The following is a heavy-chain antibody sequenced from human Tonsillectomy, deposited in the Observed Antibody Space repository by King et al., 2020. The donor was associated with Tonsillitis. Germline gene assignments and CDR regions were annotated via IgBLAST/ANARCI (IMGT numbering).Heavy chain of an antibody. V-gene: IGHV3-21*01. CDR2: ISSCSSYI. CDR3: ARECSSTSCYGPLGAFDI. Sequence: VQLVESGGGLVKPGGSLRLSCAASGFTFSTYSMHWVRQAPGKGLEWVSSISSCSSYIYYADSVKGRFTIPRDNAKNSLYLQMNSLRVEDTAVYYVARECSSTSCYGPLGAFDIWGQGTMVTVSS. J-gene: IGHJ3*02. CDR1: GFTFSTYS. D-gene: IGHD2-2*01.